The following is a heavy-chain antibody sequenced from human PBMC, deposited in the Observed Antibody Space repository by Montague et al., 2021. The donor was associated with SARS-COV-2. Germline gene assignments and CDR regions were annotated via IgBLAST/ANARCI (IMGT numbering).Heavy chain of an antibody. CDR1: GGSISSSSYY. Sequence: SETLSLICTVSGGSISSSSYYRGWIRQPPGKGLEWIGSIYYSGSTYYXPSLKSRVTISVDTSKNQFSLKLSSVTAADTAVYYCARVGRQQLVRLSGMDVWGQGTTVTVSS. D-gene: IGHD6-13*01. V-gene: IGHV4-39*07. CDR2: IYYSGST. J-gene: IGHJ6*02. CDR3: ARVGRQQLVRLSGMDV.